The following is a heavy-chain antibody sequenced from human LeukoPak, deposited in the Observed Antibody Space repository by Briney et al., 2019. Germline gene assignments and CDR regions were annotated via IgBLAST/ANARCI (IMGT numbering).Heavy chain of an antibody. CDR2: ISSSGSTI. CDR3: AELGITMIGGV. Sequence: GGSLRLSCAASGFTLSSYEMNWVRQAPGKGLEWVSYISSSGSTIYYADSVKGRFTISRDNAKNSLYLQMNSLRAEDTAVYYCAELGITMIGGVWGKGTTVTIFS. CDR1: GFTLSSYE. V-gene: IGHV3-48*03. J-gene: IGHJ6*04. D-gene: IGHD3-10*02.